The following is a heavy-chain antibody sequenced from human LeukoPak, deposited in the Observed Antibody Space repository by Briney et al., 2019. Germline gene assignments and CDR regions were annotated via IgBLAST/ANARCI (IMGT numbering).Heavy chain of an antibody. D-gene: IGHD3-22*01. Sequence: SVKVSCKASGGTFSSYAISWVRQAPGQGLEWMGRIIPILGIANYAQKFQGRVTITADKSTSTAYMELSSLRSEDTAVYYCARDDYPDYDSSGYSDYWGQGTLVTVSS. J-gene: IGHJ4*02. CDR3: ARDDYPDYDSSGYSDY. CDR2: IIPILGIA. V-gene: IGHV1-69*04. CDR1: GGTFSSYA.